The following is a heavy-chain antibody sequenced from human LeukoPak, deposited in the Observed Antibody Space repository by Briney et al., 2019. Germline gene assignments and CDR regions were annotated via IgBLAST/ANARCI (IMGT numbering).Heavy chain of an antibody. CDR2: INPNSGGT. J-gene: IGHJ3*02. CDR1: GYTFTGYY. CDR3: ARDASPLLWFGEPIEPNYAFDI. Sequence: ASVKVSCKASGYTFTGYYMHWVRQAPGQGLEWMGWINPNSGGTNYAQKFQGWVTMTRDTSISTAYMELSRLRSDDTAVYYCARDASPLLWFGEPIEPNYAFDIWGQGTMVTVSS. V-gene: IGHV1-2*04. D-gene: IGHD3-10*01.